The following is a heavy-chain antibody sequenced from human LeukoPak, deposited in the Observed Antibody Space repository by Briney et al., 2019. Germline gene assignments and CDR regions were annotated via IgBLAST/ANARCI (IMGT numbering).Heavy chain of an antibody. CDR1: GGTFISYA. D-gene: IGHD3-3*01. Sequence: ASVKVSCKASGGTFISYAISWVRQAPGQGLEWMGGIIPIFGTANYAQKFQGRVTITADESTSTAYMELSSLRSEDTAVCYCARGLPPEDDFWNGYYTHYYYYMDVWGKGTTVTVSS. CDR3: ARGLPPEDDFWNGYYTHYYYYMDV. V-gene: IGHV1-69*13. CDR2: IIPIFGTA. J-gene: IGHJ6*03.